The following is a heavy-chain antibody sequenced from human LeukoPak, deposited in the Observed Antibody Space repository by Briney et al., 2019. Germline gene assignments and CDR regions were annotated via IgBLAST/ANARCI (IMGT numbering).Heavy chain of an antibody. CDR1: GSTFSGYG. V-gene: IGHV3-33*01. CDR3: ARGDYVSGTFMDV. J-gene: IGHJ6*03. CDR2: IWYGGSHE. D-gene: IGHD3-16*01. Sequence: GGSLRLSCAASGSTFSGYGIHWVRQAPGKGLEWVAVIWYGGSHEYHAESVKGRLTISRDTSKNTLYLQMSSLSAEDTAVYYCARGDYVSGTFMDVWGKGTTVTVSS.